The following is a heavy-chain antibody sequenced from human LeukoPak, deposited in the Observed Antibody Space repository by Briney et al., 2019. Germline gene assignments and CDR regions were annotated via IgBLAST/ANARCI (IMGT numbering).Heavy chain of an antibody. CDR2: INQDGRDQ. V-gene: IGHV3-7*04. Sequence: GGSLRLSCAASGFTFSDYWMSWARQAPGQGLEWVAKINQDGRDQHFVDSVKGRFTISRDNAKNLLFLQMDSLRAEDTAVYYCTGGALDYWGPGTLVTVSS. J-gene: IGHJ4*02. CDR1: GFTFSDYW. CDR3: TGGALDY.